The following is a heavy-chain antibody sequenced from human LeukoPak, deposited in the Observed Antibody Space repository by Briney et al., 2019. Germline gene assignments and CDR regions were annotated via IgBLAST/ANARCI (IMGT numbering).Heavy chain of an antibody. CDR1: GYTFTNYA. J-gene: IGHJ4*02. D-gene: IGHD3-16*02. CDR3: ARAYQHLGELSLPDY. V-gene: IGHV7-4-1*02. CDR2: INPSTGDP. Sequence: GASVKVSCKASGYTFTNYAMNWVRQAPGQGLEWMGWINPSTGDPAYAQGFTGRFVFSLDTSVSTAYLQISSLQPEDTAVYYCARAYQHLGELSLPDYWGQGTLVTVSS.